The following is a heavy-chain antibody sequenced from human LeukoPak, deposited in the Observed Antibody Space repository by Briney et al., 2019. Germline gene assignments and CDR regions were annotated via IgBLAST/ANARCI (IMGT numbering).Heavy chain of an antibody. CDR2: ISAYNGNT. Sequence: ASVKVSCKASGYTFTSYGISWVRQAPGQGLEWMGWISAYNGNTNYAQKLQGRVTMTTDTSTSTAYMELRSLGSDDTAVYYCARVGYCSGGSCYSLDFDYWGQGTLVTVSS. J-gene: IGHJ4*02. CDR3: ARVGYCSGGSCYSLDFDY. CDR1: GYTFTSYG. D-gene: IGHD2-15*01. V-gene: IGHV1-18*01.